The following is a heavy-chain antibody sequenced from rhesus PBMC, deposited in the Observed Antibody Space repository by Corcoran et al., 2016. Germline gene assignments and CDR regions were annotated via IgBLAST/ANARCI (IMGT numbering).Heavy chain of an antibody. Sequence: QLQLQESGPGLVKPSETLSLTCAVSGYSISSGYGWRWIRQSPGKGLEWIGYISYSGNTSYNPSLKSRVTISRDTSKNPFSLKLSSVTAADTAVYYCASVPDSGSYYYFDYWGQGVLVTVSS. V-gene: IGHV4-122*02. CDR1: GYSISSGYG. CDR3: ASVPDSGSYYYFDY. D-gene: IGHD3-16*01. J-gene: IGHJ4*01. CDR2: ISYSGNT.